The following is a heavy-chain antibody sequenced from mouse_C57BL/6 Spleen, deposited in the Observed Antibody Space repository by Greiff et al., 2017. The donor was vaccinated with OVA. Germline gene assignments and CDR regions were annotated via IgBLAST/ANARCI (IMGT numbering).Heavy chain of an antibody. D-gene: IGHD3-2*02. J-gene: IGHJ4*01. CDR1: GYAFSSSW. Sequence: VHLVESGPELVKPGASVKISCKASGYAFSSSWMNWVKQRPGKGLEWIGRIYPGDGDTNYNGKFKGKATLTADKSSSTAYMQLSSLTSEDSAVYFCALDSSGYYAMDYWGQGTSVTVSS. V-gene: IGHV1-82*01. CDR2: IYPGDGDT. CDR3: ALDSSGYYAMDY.